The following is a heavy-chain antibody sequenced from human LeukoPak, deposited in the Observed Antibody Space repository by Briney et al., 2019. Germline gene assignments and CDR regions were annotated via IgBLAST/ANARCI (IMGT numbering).Heavy chain of an antibody. CDR1: GFTFSSYA. Sequence: GGSLRLSCAASGFTFSSYAMSRVRQAPGKGLEWVSAISGSGGSTYYADSVKGRFTISRDNSKNTLYLQMNRLRSDDTAVYYCARPSSSWPTGDDAFDIWGQGTMVTVSS. J-gene: IGHJ3*02. V-gene: IGHV3-23*01. D-gene: IGHD6-13*01. CDR2: ISGSGGST. CDR3: ARPSSSWPTGDDAFDI.